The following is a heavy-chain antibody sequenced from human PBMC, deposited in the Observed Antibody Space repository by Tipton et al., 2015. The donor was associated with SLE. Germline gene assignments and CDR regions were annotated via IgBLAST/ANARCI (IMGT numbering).Heavy chain of an antibody. J-gene: IGHJ6*02. Sequence: TLSLTCTVSGGSISSYYWSWIRQPPGKGLEWIGYIYYSGGTNYNPSLKSRVTISVDTSKNQFSLMLTSVTAADTAVYFCARHCSSAGCTHRSVFYGMDVWGQGTTVTVS. CDR1: GGSISSYY. CDR2: IYYSGGT. V-gene: IGHV4-59*08. CDR3: ARHCSSAGCTHRSVFYGMDV. D-gene: IGHD2-2*01.